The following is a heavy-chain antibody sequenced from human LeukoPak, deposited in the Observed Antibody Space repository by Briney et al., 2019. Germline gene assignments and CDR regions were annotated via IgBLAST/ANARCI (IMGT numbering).Heavy chain of an antibody. D-gene: IGHD2-15*01. J-gene: IGHJ4*02. V-gene: IGHV3-23*01. CDR2: ITSSGAST. CDR1: GFTFSNYA. CDR3: AKGGPVVASAFDY. Sequence: TGGSLRLTCAASGFTFSNYAMSWVRQAPGKGLEWVSTITSSGASTDYADSVEGRFTISRDNSKNMLYLQMNSLRVEDTAVYYCAKGGPVVASAFDYWGRGTLVTVSS.